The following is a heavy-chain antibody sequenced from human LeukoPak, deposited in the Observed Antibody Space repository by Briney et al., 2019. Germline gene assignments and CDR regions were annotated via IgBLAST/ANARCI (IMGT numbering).Heavy chain of an antibody. CDR3: ARVRIPLYSDYYMDV. V-gene: IGHV3-7*01. J-gene: IGHJ6*03. CDR1: GFGFSGYW. CDR2: IHPDGGEK. Sequence: GGSLRLSCAPYGFGFSGYWMSWVRQAPGKGLEWVANIHPDGGEKYYVDSVKGRFTISIDNAKNSLYLQMNSLRAEDTAVYYCARVRIPLYSDYYMDVWGRGTAVTVS. D-gene: IGHD3-16*01.